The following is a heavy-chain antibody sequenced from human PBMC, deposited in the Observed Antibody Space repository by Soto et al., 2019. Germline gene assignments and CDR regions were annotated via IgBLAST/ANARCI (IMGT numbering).Heavy chain of an antibody. CDR3: ARGTKYYYQGMDV. CDR1: GDTINKYY. J-gene: IGHJ6*02. Sequence: SETLSLTCTVSGDTINKYYWTWIRQPPGKGLEWIGYIYDSGSTSYNPSLKSRLTISVDTSKNQFSLKVKSVTAADTAVYYCARGTKYYYQGMDVWGQGTTVTVSS. CDR2: IYDSGST. V-gene: IGHV4-59*01.